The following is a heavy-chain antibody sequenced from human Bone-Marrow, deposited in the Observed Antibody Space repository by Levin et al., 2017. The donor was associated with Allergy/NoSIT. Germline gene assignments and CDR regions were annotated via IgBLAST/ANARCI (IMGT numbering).Heavy chain of an antibody. J-gene: IGHJ6*02. CDR1: GFFFSGYW. CDR3: ARARRAGLRPYYYYYGMDV. D-gene: IGHD4-17*01. Sequence: PGGSLRLSCAASGFFFSGYWMHWVRQSPGKGLVWVSHINLDGTTTSYADSVKGRFTISRDNAENTLFLQINSLRAEDTAVYYCARARRAGLRPYYYYYGMDVWGQGTTVTVSS. V-gene: IGHV3-74*01. CDR2: INLDGTTT.